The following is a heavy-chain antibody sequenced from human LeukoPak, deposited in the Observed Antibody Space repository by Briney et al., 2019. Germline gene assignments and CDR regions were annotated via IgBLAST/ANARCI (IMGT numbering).Heavy chain of an antibody. CDR1: GLTLSNDW. Sequence: SGGSLRLSCATFGLTLSNDWMTWVRQAQGKGLEWVANIKQGESQINYVDSVKGRFTISRDNTKKSLFLQMNSLRAEYTGIYYCARDPSPSARSSNFDALDMWGQGTTVTVSS. CDR2: IKQGESQI. CDR3: ARDPSPSARSSNFDALDM. J-gene: IGHJ3*02. V-gene: IGHV3-7*01. D-gene: IGHD4-11*01.